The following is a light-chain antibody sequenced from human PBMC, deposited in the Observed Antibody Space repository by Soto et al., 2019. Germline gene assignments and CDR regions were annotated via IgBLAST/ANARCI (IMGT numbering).Light chain of an antibody. CDR1: QSVSST. J-gene: IGKJ1*01. Sequence: EIVMTQSPATLSVSPGERATLSRRASQSVSSTLAWYHQKPGRATRLLIYGASTRANGIPARFSGSGSGTEFILTISSLQSEDFAVYYCQQYNNWHPWTFGQGTKVDIK. CDR2: GAS. CDR3: QQYNNWHPWT. V-gene: IGKV3-15*01.